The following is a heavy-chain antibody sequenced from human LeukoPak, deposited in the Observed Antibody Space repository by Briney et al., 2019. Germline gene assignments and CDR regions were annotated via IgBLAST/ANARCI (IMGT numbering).Heavy chain of an antibody. J-gene: IGHJ3*02. V-gene: IGHV4-30-2*01. CDR1: GGSISSGGYS. CDR3: ARGYDRDAFDI. D-gene: IGHD3-22*01. Sequence: SETLSLTCAVSGGSISSGGYSWSWIRQPPGKGLEWIGYIYHSGSTYYNPSLKSRVTIPVDRSKNQFSLKLSSVTAADTAVYYCARGYDRDAFDIWGQGTMVTVSS. CDR2: IYHSGST.